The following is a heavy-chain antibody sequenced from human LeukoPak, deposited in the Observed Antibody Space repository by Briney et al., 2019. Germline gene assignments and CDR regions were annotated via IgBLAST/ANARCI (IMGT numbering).Heavy chain of an antibody. Sequence: ASVTVSCKASGYTFTGYYMHWVRQAPGQGLEWMGWINPNSGGTNYAQKFQGRVTMTRDTSISTAYMELSRLRSDDTAVYYCARKRGYSYGKDYWGQGTLVTVSS. CDR1: GYTFTGYY. J-gene: IGHJ4*02. D-gene: IGHD5-18*01. V-gene: IGHV1-2*02. CDR2: INPNSGGT. CDR3: ARKRGYSYGKDY.